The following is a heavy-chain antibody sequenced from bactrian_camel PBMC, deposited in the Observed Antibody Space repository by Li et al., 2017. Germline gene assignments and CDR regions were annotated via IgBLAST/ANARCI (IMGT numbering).Heavy chain of an antibody. Sequence: HVQLVESGGGSVQAGGSLRLSCTASGDTASIICMGWFRQAPGKEREAVAAFYKGGNRIDYADSVKGRFTISKDNAKNTLYLQMNSLKPEDTAMYYCGKAWRGSCNIRTSDFRYWGQGTQVTVS. CDR3: GKAWRGSCNIRTSDFRY. V-gene: IGHV3S54*01. J-gene: IGHJ6*01. D-gene: IGHD6*01. CDR2: FYKGGNRI. CDR1: GDTASIIC.